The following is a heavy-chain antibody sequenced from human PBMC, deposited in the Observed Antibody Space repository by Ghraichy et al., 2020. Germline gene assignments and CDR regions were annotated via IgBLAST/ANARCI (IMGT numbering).Heavy chain of an antibody. CDR3: ARFLLAYYMDV. J-gene: IGHJ6*03. Sequence: SETLYLTCTVSGGSISSSSYYWGWIRQPPGKGLEWIGSIYYSGSTYYNPSLKSRVTISVDTSKNQFSLKLSSVTAADTAVYYCARFLLAYYMDVWGKGTTVTVSS. D-gene: IGHD2/OR15-2a*01. CDR2: IYYSGST. V-gene: IGHV4-39*01. CDR1: GGSISSSSYY.